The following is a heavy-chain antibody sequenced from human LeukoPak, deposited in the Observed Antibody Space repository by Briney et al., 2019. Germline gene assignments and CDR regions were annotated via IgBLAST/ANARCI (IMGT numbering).Heavy chain of an antibody. CDR2: INHSGST. D-gene: IGHD3-10*01. CDR3: ARGRVLLWFGASQGHYYYYGMDV. Sequence: SETLSLTCAVYGGSSSGYYWSWIRQPPGKGLEWIGEINHSGSTNYNPSLKSRVTISVDTSKNQFSLKLSSVTAADTAVYYCARGRVLLWFGASQGHYYYYGMDVWGQGTTVTVSS. V-gene: IGHV4-34*01. CDR1: GGSSSGYY. J-gene: IGHJ6*02.